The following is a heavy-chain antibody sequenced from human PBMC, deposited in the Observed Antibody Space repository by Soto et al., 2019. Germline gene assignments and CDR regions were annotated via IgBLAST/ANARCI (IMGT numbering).Heavy chain of an antibody. D-gene: IGHD6-19*01. CDR2: ISYDGSNK. J-gene: IGHJ4*02. CDR1: GFTFSSYG. Sequence: QVQLVESGGGVVQPGRSLRLSCAASGFTFSSYGMHWVRQAPGKGLEWVAVISYDGSNKYYADSVKGRFTISRDNSKNTLYLQMNSLRAEDTAVYYCAKDPTQWLATPDYWGQGTLVTVSS. CDR3: AKDPTQWLATPDY. V-gene: IGHV3-30*18.